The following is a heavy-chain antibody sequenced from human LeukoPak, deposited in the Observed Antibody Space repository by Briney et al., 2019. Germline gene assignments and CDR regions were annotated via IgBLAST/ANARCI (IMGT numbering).Heavy chain of an antibody. V-gene: IGHV1-2*02. Sequence: AASLKVSCAASGYTFTGYDMHWVRQAPGQGLEWMGWINPNSGGTNYAQKFQGRVTMTRDTSISTVYMELSRLRSDDTAVYYCARSYYDSSGYLPLWGQGTLVTISS. CDR3: ARSYYDSSGYLPL. J-gene: IGHJ4*02. D-gene: IGHD3-22*01. CDR2: INPNSGGT. CDR1: GYTFTGYD.